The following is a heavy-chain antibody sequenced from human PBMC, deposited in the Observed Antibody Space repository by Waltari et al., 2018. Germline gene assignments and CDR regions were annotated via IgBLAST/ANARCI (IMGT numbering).Heavy chain of an antibody. Sequence: EVQLVESGGVVVQPGGSLRLSCAASGFTFDDYAMPWVRQAPGKGLEWVSLISWDGGSTYYADSVKGRFTISRDNSKNSLYLQMNSLRAEDTALYYCAKDMFYRRFGELVDYWGQGTLVTVSS. CDR3: AKDMFYRRFGELVDY. J-gene: IGHJ4*02. V-gene: IGHV3-43D*04. CDR2: ISWDGGST. CDR1: GFTFDDYA. D-gene: IGHD3-10*01.